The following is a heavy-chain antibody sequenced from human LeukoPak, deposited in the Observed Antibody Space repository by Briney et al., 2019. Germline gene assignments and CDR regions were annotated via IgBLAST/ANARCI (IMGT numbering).Heavy chain of an antibody. Sequence: GASVKASCKASGYTFTGYYMHWVRQAPGQGLEWMGWINPNSGGTNYAQKFQGRVTMTRDTSISTAYMELSRLRSDDTAVYYCARDRHNYYDSSGYSGWFDPWGQGTLVTVSS. D-gene: IGHD3-22*01. CDR2: INPNSGGT. V-gene: IGHV1-2*02. J-gene: IGHJ5*02. CDR3: ARDRHNYYDSSGYSGWFDP. CDR1: GYTFTGYY.